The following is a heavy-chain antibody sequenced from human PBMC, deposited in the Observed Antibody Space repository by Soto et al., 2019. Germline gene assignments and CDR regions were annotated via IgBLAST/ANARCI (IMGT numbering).Heavy chain of an antibody. J-gene: IGHJ6*03. CDR3: AREGYGDYDDYYYYMDV. CDR1: GGTFSSYT. V-gene: IGHV1-69*08. Sequence: QVQLVQSGAEVKKPGSSVKVSCKASGGTFSSYTISWVRQAPGQGLEWMGRIIPILGIANYAQKFQGRVTITADKSTSTAYMERSSLRSEDTAVYYCAREGYGDYDDYYYYMDVWGKGTTVTVSS. CDR2: IIPILGIA. D-gene: IGHD4-17*01.